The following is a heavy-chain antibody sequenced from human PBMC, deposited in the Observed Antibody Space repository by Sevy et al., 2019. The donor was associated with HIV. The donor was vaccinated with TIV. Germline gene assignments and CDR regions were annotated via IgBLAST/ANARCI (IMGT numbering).Heavy chain of an antibody. V-gene: IGHV4-34*01. Sequence: SETLSLTCAVYGESVSSSYWTWIRQPPGGGLDWVGEVDHSGGTSYNPSLKRRATVSLDTSKRQFSLKLNSVTPADTAVYFCARGRSPKRLPLLYSGCDHMTAHFFDYWGQGALVTVSS. D-gene: IGHD5-12*01. CDR3: ARGRSPKRLPLLYSGCDHMTAHFFDY. CDR1: GESVSSSY. J-gene: IGHJ4*02. CDR2: VDHSGGT.